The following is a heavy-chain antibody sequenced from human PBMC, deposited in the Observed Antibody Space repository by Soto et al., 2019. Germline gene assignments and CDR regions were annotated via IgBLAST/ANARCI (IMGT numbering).Heavy chain of an antibody. Sequence: VQLVQSGAEVKKPGSSVKVSCKASGGTFTNYAFSWVRQAPGQGLEWLGGIIPIFGTADYAQKFQGRVTITADESTSTAHMELRSLRSDDRAVYYCASWLKEAGMGGNYFYGMDVWGQGTTVTVSS. CDR1: GGTFTNYA. CDR3: ASWLKEAGMGGNYFYGMDV. J-gene: IGHJ6*02. CDR2: IIPIFGTA. D-gene: IGHD1-1*01. V-gene: IGHV1-69*13.